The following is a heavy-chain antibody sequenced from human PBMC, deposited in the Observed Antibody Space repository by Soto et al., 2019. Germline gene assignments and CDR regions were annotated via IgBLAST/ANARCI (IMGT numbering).Heavy chain of an antibody. CDR1: GFTFDDYA. CDR2: ISWNSGSI. D-gene: IGHD2-15*01. Sequence: EVQLVESGGGLVQPGRSLRLSCAASGFTFDDYAMHWVRQAPGKGLEWVSGISWNSGSIGYADSVKGRFTISKDNAKNSLYLQMTSLRAEDTALYYCAKDMGVVVADTRGYFDYWGQGTLVTVSS. CDR3: AKDMGVVVADTRGYFDY. J-gene: IGHJ4*02. V-gene: IGHV3-9*01.